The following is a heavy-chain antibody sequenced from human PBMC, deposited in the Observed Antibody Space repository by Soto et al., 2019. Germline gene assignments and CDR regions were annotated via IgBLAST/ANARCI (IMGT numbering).Heavy chain of an antibody. CDR2: IWYDGSNK. Sequence: QLGGSLRLSCAASGFTFSSYGMHWVRQAPGKGLEWVAVIWYDGSNKYYADSVKGRFTISRDNSKNTLYLQMNSLRAEDTAVYYCARDQGAYSAPPDFGMDVWGQGTTVTVSS. CDR3: ARDQGAYSAPPDFGMDV. D-gene: IGHD2-15*01. J-gene: IGHJ6*02. V-gene: IGHV3-33*01. CDR1: GFTFSSYG.